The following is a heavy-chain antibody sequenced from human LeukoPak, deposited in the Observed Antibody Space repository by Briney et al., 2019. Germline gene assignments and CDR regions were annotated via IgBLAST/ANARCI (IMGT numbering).Heavy chain of an antibody. D-gene: IGHD5-12*01. V-gene: IGHV4-34*01. Sequence: PSETLSLTCAVYGGSFSGYYWSWIRQPPGKGLEWIGEINHSGSTNYNPSLKSRVTISVDTSKNQFSLKLSSVTAADTAVYYCARGREEYSGYDLEDYWGQGTLVTVSS. CDR3: ARGREEYSGYDLEDY. CDR2: INHSGST. CDR1: GGSFSGYY. J-gene: IGHJ4*02.